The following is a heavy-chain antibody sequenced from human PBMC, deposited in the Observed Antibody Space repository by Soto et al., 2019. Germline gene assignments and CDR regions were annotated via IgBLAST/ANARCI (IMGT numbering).Heavy chain of an antibody. D-gene: IGHD6-13*01. Sequence: GGSLRLSCAASGFTFSSYAMSWVRQAPGKGLEWVSAISGSGGSTYYADSVKGRFTISRDNSKNTLYLQMNSLRAEDTAVYYCAKASIAAAGYPDYYYGMDVWGQGTTVTV. V-gene: IGHV3-23*01. CDR2: ISGSGGST. J-gene: IGHJ6*02. CDR1: GFTFSSYA. CDR3: AKASIAAAGYPDYYYGMDV.